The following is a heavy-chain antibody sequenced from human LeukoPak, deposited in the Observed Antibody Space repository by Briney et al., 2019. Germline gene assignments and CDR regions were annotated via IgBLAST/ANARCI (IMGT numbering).Heavy chain of an antibody. CDR1: GFTVSSNY. V-gene: IGHV3-66*01. Sequence: GGSLRLSCAASGFTVSSNYMSWVRQAPGKGLEWVSVIYSGGSTYYADSVKGRFTISRDNSKNTLYLQMNSLGAEDTAVYYCAKDLGYCSSTSCYIRGFDYWGQGTLVTVSS. J-gene: IGHJ4*02. CDR3: AKDLGYCSSTSCYIRGFDY. CDR2: IYSGGST. D-gene: IGHD2-2*02.